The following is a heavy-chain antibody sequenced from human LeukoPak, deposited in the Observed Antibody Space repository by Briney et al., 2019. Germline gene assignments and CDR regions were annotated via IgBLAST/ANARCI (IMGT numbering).Heavy chain of an antibody. CDR2: INPSGGST. D-gene: IGHD3-10*01. CDR1: GYTFTSYY. J-gene: IGHJ4*02. CDR3: SRDRAQYYFDY. V-gene: IGHV1-46*01. Sequence: ASVKVSCKASGYTFTSYYMHWVRQALGQGLEGMGLINPSGGSTTYAQKFQGRVTMTRAPSTSTVSMELSSLGPKAPAGYSLSRDRAQYYFDYWGQGTLVTVSS.